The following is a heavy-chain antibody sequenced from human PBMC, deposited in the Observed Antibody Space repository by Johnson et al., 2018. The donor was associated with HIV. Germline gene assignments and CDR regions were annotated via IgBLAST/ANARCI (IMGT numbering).Heavy chain of an antibody. V-gene: IGHV3-30*02. D-gene: IGHD4-17*01. CDR3: AKVGGRHDYGDYLGAFDI. Sequence: QVQLVESGGGVVQPGGSLRLSCAASGFTFSSYGMHWVRQAPGKWLEWVAFIRYDGSNKYYADSVKGRFTISRDNSKNTLYLQMNSLRAEDTAVYYCAKVGGRHDYGDYLGAFDIWGQGTMVTVSS. CDR2: IRYDGSNK. J-gene: IGHJ3*02. CDR1: GFTFSSYG.